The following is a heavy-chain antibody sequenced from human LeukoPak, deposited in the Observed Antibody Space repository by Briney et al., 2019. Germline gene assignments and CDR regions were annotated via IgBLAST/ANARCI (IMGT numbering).Heavy chain of an antibody. V-gene: IGHV1-69*05. CDR1: GGTFSSYA. CDR2: IFPIFGTA. CDR3: ARDHYDSSGYYYAEYFQH. J-gene: IGHJ1*01. Sequence: AVKVSCKASGGTFSSYAISWVRQAPGQGLEWMGRIFPIFGTAKYAQKFQGRVTITTYESTSTAYRELSSLRSEDTAVYYCARDHYDSSGYYYAEYFQHWGQGTLVTVSS. D-gene: IGHD3-22*01.